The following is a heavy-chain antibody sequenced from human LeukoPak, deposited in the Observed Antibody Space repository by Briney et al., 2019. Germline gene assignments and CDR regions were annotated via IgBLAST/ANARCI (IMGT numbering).Heavy chain of an antibody. Sequence: MSGGSLRLSCAASGFTFSSYSMNWVRQAPGKGLEWVPSISSSSSYIYYADSVKGRFTISRDNAKNSLYLQMNSLRAEDTAVYYCARDYLFYGSGPPGYYFDYWGQGTLVTVSS. V-gene: IGHV3-21*01. CDR1: GFTFSSYS. CDR2: ISSSSSYI. J-gene: IGHJ4*02. D-gene: IGHD6-19*01. CDR3: ARDYLFYGSGPPGYYFDY.